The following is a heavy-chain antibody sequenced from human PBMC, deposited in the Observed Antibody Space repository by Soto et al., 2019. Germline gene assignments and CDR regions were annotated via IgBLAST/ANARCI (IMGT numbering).Heavy chain of an antibody. CDR1: GFTFSSYG. D-gene: IGHD3-3*01. J-gene: IGHJ4*02. CDR3: AKAYYVFWNTFFDY. CDR2: ISGSGGST. V-gene: IGHV3-23*01. Sequence: EVQLLESGGGLVQPGGSLRLSCATSGFTFSSYGMSWVRQAPGKGLEWVSVISGSGGSTYYADSVKGRFTISIDNSKNTLDLQMNSLRAEDTAVYYCAKAYYVFWNTFFDYWGQGTLVTVSS.